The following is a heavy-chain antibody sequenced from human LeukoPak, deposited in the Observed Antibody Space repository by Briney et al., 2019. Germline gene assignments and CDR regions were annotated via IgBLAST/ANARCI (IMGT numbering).Heavy chain of an antibody. D-gene: IGHD3-3*01. CDR2: ISSSSSYI. J-gene: IGHJ4*02. V-gene: IGHV3-21*01. CDR3: ARGFSYDFWSGTFDY. CDR1: GFTFSSYS. Sequence: NSGGSLRLSCAASGFTFSSYSMNWVRQAPGKGLEWVSSISSSSSYIYYADSVKGRFTISRDNAKNSLYLQMNSLRAEDTAVYYCARGFSYDFWSGTFDYWGQGTLVTVSS.